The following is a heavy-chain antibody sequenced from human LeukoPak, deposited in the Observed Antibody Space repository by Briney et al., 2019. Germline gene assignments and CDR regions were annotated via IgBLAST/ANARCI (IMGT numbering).Heavy chain of an antibody. Sequence: PGGSLRLSCAASGFTFSSYEMNWVRQAPGKGLEWVSYISSSGSGRTTHYADSVKGRFTISRDNAKNSLYLQMNSLRAEDTAVYYCARDETMWASAFDIWGQGTMVTVSS. CDR3: ARDETMWASAFDI. D-gene: IGHD3-10*02. V-gene: IGHV3-48*03. CDR1: GFTFSSYE. CDR2: ISSSGSGRTT. J-gene: IGHJ3*02.